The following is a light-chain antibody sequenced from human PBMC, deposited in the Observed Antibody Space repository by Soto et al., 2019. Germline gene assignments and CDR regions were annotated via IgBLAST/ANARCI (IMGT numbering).Light chain of an antibody. J-gene: IGKJ5*01. Sequence: EIVLTQSPRTLSLSPGERATLSCRASQSVSSSYLAWYQQKPGQAPRLLIYGASSRATGIPDRFSGSGSGTDFTLTISRLEPEDFAVYYCQQYGSSEITFGQGTRLEIK. CDR3: QQYGSSEIT. V-gene: IGKV3-20*01. CDR2: GAS. CDR1: QSVSSSY.